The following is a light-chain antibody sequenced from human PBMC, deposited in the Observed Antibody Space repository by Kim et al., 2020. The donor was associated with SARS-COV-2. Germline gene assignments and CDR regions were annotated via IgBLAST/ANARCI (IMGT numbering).Light chain of an antibody. CDR3: QQYGSSPRT. CDR1: QSVSSSY. J-gene: IGKJ1*01. Sequence: SPGERATRSCRARQSVSSSYLAWYQQKPGQTPRLLIYGASSRATGIPDRFSGSGSRTDFTLTISRQEPEDFAVYYCQQYGSSPRTFGQGTKVDIK. V-gene: IGKV3-20*01. CDR2: GAS.